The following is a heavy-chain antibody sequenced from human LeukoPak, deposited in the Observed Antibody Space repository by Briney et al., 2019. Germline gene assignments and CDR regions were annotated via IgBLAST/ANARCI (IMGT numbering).Heavy chain of an antibody. J-gene: IGHJ3*01. D-gene: IGHD3-22*01. V-gene: IGHV3-23*01. CDR1: GFTFSTYA. CDR3: ATRPRDSSGYYLGAFDG. Sequence: GRSLRLSCAASGFTFSTYAMAWVRQAPGKGLDWVSVIGASGADTYYSYSAKGRFTVSRDNSKDTLFLHMSSLRAEDTAVYFCATRPRDSSGYYLGAFDGWGQGTTVTVSS. CDR2: IGASGADT.